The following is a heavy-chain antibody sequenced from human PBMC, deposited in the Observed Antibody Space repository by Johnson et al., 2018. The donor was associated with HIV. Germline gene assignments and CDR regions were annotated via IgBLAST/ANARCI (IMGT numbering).Heavy chain of an antibody. CDR3: TTGLPVATYDSFDI. CDR1: GFIFRNYA. Sequence: QMLLVESGGGVVQPGRSLRLSCVASGFIFRNYAIHWVRQAPGKGLEWVVVIWYDGSNKDYADSVKGRFAISRDNSKNTLYLHMNSLRAEDTSVYYCTTGLPVATYDSFDIWCQGTIVSVSS. CDR2: IWYDGSNK. D-gene: IGHD5-12*01. J-gene: IGHJ3*02. V-gene: IGHV3-33*01.